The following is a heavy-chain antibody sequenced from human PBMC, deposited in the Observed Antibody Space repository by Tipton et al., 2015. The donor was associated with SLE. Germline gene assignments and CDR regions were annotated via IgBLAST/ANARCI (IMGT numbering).Heavy chain of an antibody. CDR3: ARNRGYCGGDCYSSFDY. CDR2: INHRGST. D-gene: IGHD2-21*01. J-gene: IGHJ4*02. CDR1: GGSFSGYY. Sequence: TLSLTCAVYGGSFSGYYWSWIRQPPGKGLEWIGEINHRGSTNYNPSLKGRVTISVDTSKNQFSLKLSSVTAADTAVYYCARNRGYCGGDCYSSFDYWGQGTLVTVSS. V-gene: IGHV4-34*01.